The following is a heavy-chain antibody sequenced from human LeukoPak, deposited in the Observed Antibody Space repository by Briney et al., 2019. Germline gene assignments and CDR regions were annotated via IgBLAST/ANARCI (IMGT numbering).Heavy chain of an antibody. Sequence: GGSLRLSCAASGFTFSSYWMSWVRQAPGKGPEWVANIKQDGSEKYYVDSVKGRFTISRDNAKNSLYLQMNSLRAEDKAVYYCARLAEAYYDFWSGYSYYFDYWGQGTLVTVSS. CDR2: IKQDGSEK. J-gene: IGHJ4*02. V-gene: IGHV3-7*01. CDR3: ARLAEAYYDFWSGYSYYFDY. CDR1: GFTFSSYW. D-gene: IGHD3-3*01.